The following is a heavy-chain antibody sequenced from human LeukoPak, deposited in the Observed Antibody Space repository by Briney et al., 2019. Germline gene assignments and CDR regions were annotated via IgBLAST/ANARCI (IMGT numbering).Heavy chain of an antibody. CDR1: GFTFSSYN. J-gene: IGHJ6*03. V-gene: IGHV3-48*01. CDR2: ISSTSRTL. Sequence: GGSLRLSCAASGFTFSSYNMNWVRQAPGKGLEWVSYISSTSRTLYYADSVKGRFTISRDNAKNSLYLQMNSLRAEDTAVYYCAREMTTVTGYYYYYMDVWGKGTTVTVSS. D-gene: IGHD4-11*01. CDR3: AREMTTVTGYYYYYMDV.